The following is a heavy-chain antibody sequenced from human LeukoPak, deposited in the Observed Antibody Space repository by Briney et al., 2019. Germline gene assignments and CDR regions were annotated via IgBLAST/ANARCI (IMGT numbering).Heavy chain of an antibody. J-gene: IGHJ4*02. V-gene: IGHV3-23*01. CDR2: ISGSGGST. Sequence: GGSLRLSCAASGFTFSSYAMSWVRQAPGKGLEWVSAISGSGGSTYYADSVKGRSTISRDNSKNTLYLQMNSLRAEDTAVYYCAKGGPDDGYCSSTSCYETPPFDYWGQGTLVTVSS. D-gene: IGHD2-2*01. CDR3: AKGGPDDGYCSSTSCYETPPFDY. CDR1: GFTFSSYA.